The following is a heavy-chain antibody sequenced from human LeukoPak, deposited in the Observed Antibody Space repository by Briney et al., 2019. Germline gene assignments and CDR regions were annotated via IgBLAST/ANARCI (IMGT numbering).Heavy chain of an antibody. CDR1: GFTFSSYW. Sequence: PGGSLRLSCAASGFTFSSYWRPGVRKAPGKGLVWVSRINRDGSNTDYAGSVKGRFTISRDNAKNTLYLQMNSLRAEDTALYYCARDLRFDPWGQGTLVTVSS. CDR3: ARDLRFDP. CDR2: INRDGSNT. D-gene: IGHD5/OR15-5a*01. J-gene: IGHJ5*02. V-gene: IGHV3-74*01.